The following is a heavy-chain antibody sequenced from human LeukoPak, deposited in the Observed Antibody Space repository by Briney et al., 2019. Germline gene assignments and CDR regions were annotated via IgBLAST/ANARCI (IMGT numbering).Heavy chain of an antibody. CDR1: GYTFTSYY. J-gene: IGHJ4*02. CDR2: INPSGGST. Sequence: ASVKVSCKASGYTFTSYYMHWVRQAPGQGLEWMGIINPSGGSTSYAQKFQGRVTMTRDTSTSTVYMELSSLRSEDTAVYYCAREGRYYDSSGSRVGFDYWGQGTLVTVSS. V-gene: IGHV1-46*01. D-gene: IGHD3-22*01. CDR3: AREGRYYDSSGSRVGFDY.